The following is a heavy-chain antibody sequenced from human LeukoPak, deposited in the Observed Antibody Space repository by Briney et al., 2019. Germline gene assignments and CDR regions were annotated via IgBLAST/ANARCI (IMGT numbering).Heavy chain of an antibody. CDR2: INSDGSTT. CDR1: GFTSSSNW. CDR3: AKDDYGDHPGDY. J-gene: IGHJ4*02. V-gene: IGHV3-74*01. Sequence: GGSLRLSCAASGFTSSSNWMHWVRQAPGKGPVWVSRINSDGSTTSYADSVKGRFTISRDNAKNTLYLQMNSLRAEDTAVYYCAKDDYGDHPGDYWGQGTLVTVSS. D-gene: IGHD4-17*01.